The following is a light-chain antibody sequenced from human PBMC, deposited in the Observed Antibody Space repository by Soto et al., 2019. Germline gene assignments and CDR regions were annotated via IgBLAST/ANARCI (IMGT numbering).Light chain of an antibody. V-gene: IGKV1-33*01. Sequence: DIQMTHSPSSLSASVGDIVTITCQASQNINNYLNWYQQKPGRAPKLLIYDASKLEAGVPSRFRGSGSGTDFTFTISRLQPEDIATYYCQQYENLPTFGQGTRLEIK. CDR2: DAS. CDR3: QQYENLPT. CDR1: QNINNY. J-gene: IGKJ5*01.